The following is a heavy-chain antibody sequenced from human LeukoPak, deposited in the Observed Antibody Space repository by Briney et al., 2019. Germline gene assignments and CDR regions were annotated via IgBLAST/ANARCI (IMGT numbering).Heavy chain of an antibody. CDR3: ARLKQTMTGFFGPGEY. CDR2: IHHSGNT. V-gene: IGHV4-59*08. J-gene: IGHJ4*02. D-gene: IGHD3-9*01. CDR1: GGSISGYY. Sequence: SETLSLTCAVSGGSISGYYWSWIRQSPGKGLEWIGYIHHSGNTNYNPALKSRVTISVDTSKNQFSLKLSSVTAADTSVYYCARLKQTMTGFFGPGEYWGQGTLVTVSS.